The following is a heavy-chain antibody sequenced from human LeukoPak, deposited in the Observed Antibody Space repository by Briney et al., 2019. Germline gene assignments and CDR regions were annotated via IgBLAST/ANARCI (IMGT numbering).Heavy chain of an antibody. V-gene: IGHV3-30*18. Sequence: PGRSLRLSCAASGFTFSSYGMHWVRQAPGKGLEWVAVISYDGSNKYYADSVKGRFTISRDNSKNTLYLQMNSLRAEDTAAYYCAKDLGYCSGGSCYSWIDYWGQGTLVTVSS. D-gene: IGHD2-15*01. J-gene: IGHJ4*02. CDR2: ISYDGSNK. CDR1: GFTFSSYG. CDR3: AKDLGYCSGGSCYSWIDY.